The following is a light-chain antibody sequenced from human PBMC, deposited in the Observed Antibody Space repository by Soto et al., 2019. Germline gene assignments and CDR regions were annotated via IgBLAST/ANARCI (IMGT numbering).Light chain of an antibody. CDR1: SSDVGAYIY. CDR2: DIT. V-gene: IGLV2-14*01. Sequence: QSALTQPASVSGSPGQSITISCTGTSSDVGAYIYVSWYQQHPGKAPKLMIYDITYRPSGVSDRFSGSKSGNTASLTISGLQAEDEADYYCVSFTTSSSYVFGTGTKVTVL. J-gene: IGLJ1*01. CDR3: VSFTTSSSYV.